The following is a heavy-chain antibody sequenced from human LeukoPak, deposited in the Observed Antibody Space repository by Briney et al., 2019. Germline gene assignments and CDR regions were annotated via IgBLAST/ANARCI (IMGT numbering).Heavy chain of an antibody. D-gene: IGHD5-12*01. J-gene: IGHJ6*03. Sequence: GGSLRLSCAASGFTFTSYAMNWVRQPPGKGLEWVSAISGSGGSTYYADSVKGRFTISRDNSKNTLYLQMNSLRVEDTAVYYCAKYSGYDFPFYYYHYMDVWGKGTTVTIS. V-gene: IGHV3-23*01. CDR1: GFTFTSYA. CDR2: ISGSGGST. CDR3: AKYSGYDFPFYYYHYMDV.